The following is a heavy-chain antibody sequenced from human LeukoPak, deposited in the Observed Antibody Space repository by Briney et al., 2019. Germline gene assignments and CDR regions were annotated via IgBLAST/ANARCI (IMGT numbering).Heavy chain of an antibody. CDR2: INHSGST. V-gene: IGHV4-34*01. CDR3: ARLNSPGWFDP. Sequence: PSETLSLTCAVYGGSFSGYYWSWIRQPPGKGLGWIGEINHSGSTYYSPSLKSRLTISVDTSKNQFSLKLSSVTAADTAVYYCARLNSPGWFDPWGQGTLVTVSS. J-gene: IGHJ5*02. CDR1: GGSFSGYY.